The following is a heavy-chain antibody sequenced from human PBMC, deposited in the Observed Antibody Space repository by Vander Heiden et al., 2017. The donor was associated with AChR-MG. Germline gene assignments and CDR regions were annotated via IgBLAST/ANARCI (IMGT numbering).Heavy chain of an antibody. V-gene: IGHV3-23*01. CDR3: AKAPPAGAVRTGYFDY. D-gene: IGHD6-19*01. CDR2: ISGSGRRT. J-gene: IGHJ4*02. CDR1: GFTFSSYP. Sequence: EVQLLESGGGLVQPGGSLRLSGAASGFTFSSYPMGWFRQASGKVLEGVSAISGSGRRTYYADSGKGRFTISRDNSKNTLYLQMNSRRAEDTAVYYCAKAPPAGAVRTGYFDYWGQGTLVTVSS.